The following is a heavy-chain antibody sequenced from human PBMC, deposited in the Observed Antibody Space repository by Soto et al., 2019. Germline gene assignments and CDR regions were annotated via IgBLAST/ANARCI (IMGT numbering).Heavy chain of an antibody. CDR2: IYYSGST. J-gene: IGHJ5*02. CDR1: GGSIGSGGYY. Sequence: SETLSLTCTVSGGSIGSGGYYWSWIRQHPGKGLEWIGYIYYSGSTYYNPSLKSRVTISVDTSKNQFSLKLSSVTAADTAVYYCARTRPSISYYYDSSGYGVLWFDPWGQGTLVTVSS. D-gene: IGHD3-22*01. CDR3: ARTRPSISYYYDSSGYGVLWFDP. V-gene: IGHV4-31*03.